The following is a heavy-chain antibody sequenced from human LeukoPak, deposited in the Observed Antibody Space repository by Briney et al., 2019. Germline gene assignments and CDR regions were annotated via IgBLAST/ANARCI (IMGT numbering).Heavy chain of an antibody. J-gene: IGHJ6*02. D-gene: IGHD5-24*01. CDR3: AKDSADGYRAYYFGMDV. CDR1: GFTFDDYA. Sequence: GGSPRLSCAASGFTFDDYAMHWVRQGPGKGLEWVSGISWNSGTIGYADSVKGRFTISRGNAKNSLYLQLSSLRPEDTALYYCAKDSADGYRAYYFGMDVWGQGTTVTVSS. CDR2: ISWNSGTI. V-gene: IGHV3-9*01.